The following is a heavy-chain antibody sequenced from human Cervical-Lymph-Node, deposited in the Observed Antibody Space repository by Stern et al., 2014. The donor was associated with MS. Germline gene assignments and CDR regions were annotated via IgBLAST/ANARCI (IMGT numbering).Heavy chain of an antibody. J-gene: IGHJ5*01. CDR3: VRGGPTILPWFES. CDR1: GLTFSNYA. V-gene: IGHV3-64D*06. Sequence: VQLVDSGGGLVQPGGSLGLSCSASGLTFSNYAMHWVRQAPGNGLQYVSGITSTGSSTYYADSVKGRLTISSDNSKNTLYLQMSSLRTEDTAVYLCVRGGPTILPWFESWGQGSMVTVSS. CDR2: ITSTGSST. D-gene: IGHD3-3*01.